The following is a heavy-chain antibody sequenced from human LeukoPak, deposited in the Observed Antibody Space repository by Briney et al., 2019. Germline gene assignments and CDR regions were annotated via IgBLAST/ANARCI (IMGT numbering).Heavy chain of an antibody. J-gene: IGHJ6*03. CDR1: GFTFSSYA. Sequence: GGSLRLSCAPSGFTFSSYAMSWVRQAPGKRLEWVSAISGSGGSTYYADSVQGRFTISRDNSKITLYLQMNSLRAEDTAVYYCAKGVEMATMGYYYYYMDVWGKGTTVTVSS. CDR2: ISGSGGST. V-gene: IGHV3-23*01. CDR3: AKGVEMATMGYYYYYMDV. D-gene: IGHD5-24*01.